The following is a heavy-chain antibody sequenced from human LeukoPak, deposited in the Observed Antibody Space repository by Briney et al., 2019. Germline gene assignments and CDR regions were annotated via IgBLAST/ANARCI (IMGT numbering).Heavy chain of an antibody. CDR2: MNPNSGNT. J-gene: IGHJ3*02. CDR1: GYTFTSYD. Sequence: ASVKVCCKASGYTFTSYDNNWVRHANGQGLEWMGWMNPNSGNTGYAQKFQGRVTMTRNTSISTAYMELSSLRSEDTAVYYCARLPRRYCGGDCYQDAFDIWGQGTMVTVSS. D-gene: IGHD2-21*02. V-gene: IGHV1-8*01. CDR3: ARLPRRYCGGDCYQDAFDI.